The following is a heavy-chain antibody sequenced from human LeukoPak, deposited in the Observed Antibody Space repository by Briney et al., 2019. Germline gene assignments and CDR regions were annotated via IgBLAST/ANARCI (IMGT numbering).Heavy chain of an antibody. CDR2: IYRGGST. Sequence: GGSLRLSCAASGFTVSSNYMSWVRQAPGKGLEWVSVIYRGGSTYYADSVQGPFTISRDNSKNTPYLQMNSLRAEDPAVYSCASGRNWFHPWGQGTLVTVSS. V-gene: IGHV3-53*01. J-gene: IGHJ5*02. CDR1: GFTVSSNY. CDR3: ASGRNWFHP.